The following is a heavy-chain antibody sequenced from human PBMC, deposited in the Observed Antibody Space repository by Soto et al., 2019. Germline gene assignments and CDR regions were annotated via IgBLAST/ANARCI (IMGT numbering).Heavy chain of an antibody. Sequence: XSLKISCKGSGYSFTSYWIRWVPQMPGKGLEWMGRIDPSDSYTNYSPSFQGHVTISADKSISTAYLQWSSLKASHTAMYYCAAPKQLSMGYYYGMDVWGQGTTVTISS. V-gene: IGHV5-10-1*01. CDR2: IDPSDSYT. D-gene: IGHD2-2*01. CDR1: GYSFTSYW. J-gene: IGHJ6*02. CDR3: AAPKQLSMGYYYGMDV.